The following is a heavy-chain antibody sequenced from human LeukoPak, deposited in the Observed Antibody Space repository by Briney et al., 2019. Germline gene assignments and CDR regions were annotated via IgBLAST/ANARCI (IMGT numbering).Heavy chain of an antibody. CDR3: ASWYYDFWSGYKNFDY. D-gene: IGHD3-3*01. Sequence: SETLSLTCTVSGGSVGSGSYYWSWIRQPPGKGLEWIGYIYYRGSTNYNPSLKSRATISVDTSKNQFSLKLSSVTAADTAVYYCASWYYDFWSGYKNFDYWGQGTLVTVSS. V-gene: IGHV4-61*01. CDR2: IYYRGST. J-gene: IGHJ4*02. CDR1: GGSVGSGSYY.